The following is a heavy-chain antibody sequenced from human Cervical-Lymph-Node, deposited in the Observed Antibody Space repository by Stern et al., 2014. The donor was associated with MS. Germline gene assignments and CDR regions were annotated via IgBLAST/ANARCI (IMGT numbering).Heavy chain of an antibody. CDR3: ARGLLGSENAFDI. CDR2: ISAYNETP. D-gene: IGHD2-15*01. J-gene: IGHJ3*02. V-gene: IGHV1-18*01. Sequence: VQLVESGAEVKKPGASVKVSCKASGYTFTSYGISWVRQAPGQGLEWMGWISAYNETPTNAPKLQGRVTMTTDTSTSTASMELRSLRSDDTAVYYCARGLLGSENAFDIWGQGTMVTVSS. CDR1: GYTFTSYG.